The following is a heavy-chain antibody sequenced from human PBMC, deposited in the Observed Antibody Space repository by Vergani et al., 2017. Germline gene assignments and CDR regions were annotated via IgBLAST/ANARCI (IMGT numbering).Heavy chain of an antibody. Sequence: QVQLVQSGAEVKKPGSSVKVSCKASGGTFSSYAISWVRQAPGQGLEWMGGIIPIFGTANYAQKFQGRVTITADESTSTAYMGLSSRRSEDTAVYYCARRAITMIVGYYFDYWGQGTLVTVSS. D-gene: IGHD3-22*01. J-gene: IGHJ4*02. CDR2: IIPIFGTA. CDR1: GGTFSSYA. CDR3: ARRAITMIVGYYFDY. V-gene: IGHV1-69*01.